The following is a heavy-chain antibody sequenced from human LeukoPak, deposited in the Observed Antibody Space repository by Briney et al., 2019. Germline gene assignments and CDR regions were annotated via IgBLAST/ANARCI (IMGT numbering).Heavy chain of an antibody. V-gene: IGHV4-34*01. Sequence: SETLSLTCAVYDGSFSGYYWSWIRQPPGKGLEWIGEINHSGSTNYNPSLKSRVTISVDTSKNQFSLKLSSVTAADTAVYYCATRGYSYGLYYYYYMDVWGKGTTVTISS. CDR1: DGSFSGYY. CDR3: ATRGYSYGLYYYYYMDV. CDR2: INHSGST. J-gene: IGHJ6*03. D-gene: IGHD5-18*01.